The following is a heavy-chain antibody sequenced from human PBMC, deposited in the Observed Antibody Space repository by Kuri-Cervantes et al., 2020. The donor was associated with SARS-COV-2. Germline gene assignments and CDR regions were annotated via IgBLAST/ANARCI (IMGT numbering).Heavy chain of an antibody. CDR3: ARDMRSAELAFDL. CDR1: GYSISSGYY. J-gene: IGHJ2*01. Sequence: ESLKISCTVSGYSISSGYYWGWIRQPPGKGLEWIGSIYHSGSTYYNPSLKSRVTISVDRSKNQFSLKLSSVTAADTAVYYCARDMRSAELAFDLWGRGTLVTSPQ. CDR2: IYHSGST. V-gene: IGHV4-38-2*02. D-gene: IGHD3-16*01.